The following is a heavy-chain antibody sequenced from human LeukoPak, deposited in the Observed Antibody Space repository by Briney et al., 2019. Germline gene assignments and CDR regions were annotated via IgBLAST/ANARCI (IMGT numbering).Heavy chain of an antibody. CDR1: GYSFTSYW. J-gene: IGHJ6*03. D-gene: IGHD3-10*01. CDR2: IYPGDSDT. V-gene: IGHV5-51*01. CDR3: ARLYYGSGSYSWYYYYYMDV. Sequence: KPGESLRISCKGSGYSFTSYWIGWVRQMPGKGLEWMGIIYPGDSDTRYSPSFQGQVTISADKSISTAYLQWSSLKASDTAMYYCARLYYGSGSYSWYYYYYMDVWGTGTTVTVSS.